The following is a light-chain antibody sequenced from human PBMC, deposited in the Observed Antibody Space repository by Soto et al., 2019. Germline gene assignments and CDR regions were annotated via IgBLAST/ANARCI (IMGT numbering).Light chain of an antibody. J-gene: IGLJ1*01. CDR3: TSFAPGRIYV. Sequence: QSALTQPASVSGSPGQSITISCSGTSGDIGAYDLVSWYQQHPGRAPKLIIYEVSHRFSGLSYRFSGSKSGNTASLTISGLQADDQRAPYCTSFAPGRIYVFGSGTKVTVL. V-gene: IGLV2-14*03. CDR1: SGDIGAYDL. CDR2: EVS.